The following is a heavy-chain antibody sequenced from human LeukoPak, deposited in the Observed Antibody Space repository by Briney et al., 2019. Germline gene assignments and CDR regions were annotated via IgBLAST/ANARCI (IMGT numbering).Heavy chain of an antibody. CDR3: ATGGTTGPFGY. V-gene: IGHV3-74*01. Sequence: GGSVRLSCAASGFTFSSYWMHWVRQAPGKGLVWVSRINSDGSSTSYADSVKGRLTISRDNAKNTLYLQMNSLRAEDTAVYYCATGGTTGPFGYWGQGTLVTVSS. D-gene: IGHD1-1*01. CDR1: GFTFSSYW. CDR2: INSDGSST. J-gene: IGHJ4*02.